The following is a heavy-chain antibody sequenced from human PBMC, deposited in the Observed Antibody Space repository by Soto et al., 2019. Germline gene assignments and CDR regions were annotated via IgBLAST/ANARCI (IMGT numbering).Heavy chain of an antibody. CDR1: GGYIRSSSYY. Sequence: PSETQSLTCTVSGGYIRSSSYYWGWISQPPGKGLEWIGSIYYSGSTYYNPSLKSRVTISVDTSKNQFSLKLSSVTAADTAVYYCARYLGQYYYDSSGYYWVGYYFDYWGQGTLVTVSS. CDR3: ARYLGQYYYDSSGYYWVGYYFDY. D-gene: IGHD3-22*01. CDR2: IYYSGST. J-gene: IGHJ4*02. V-gene: IGHV4-39*01.